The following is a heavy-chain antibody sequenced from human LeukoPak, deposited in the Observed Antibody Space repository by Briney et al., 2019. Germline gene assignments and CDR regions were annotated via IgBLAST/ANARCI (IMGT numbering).Heavy chain of an antibody. Sequence: GGSLRLSCAAPGFTFSSYSMNWVRQAPGKGLEWASSISSSSSYIYYADSVKGRFTISRDNAKNSLYLQMNSLRAEDTAVYYCARLNNGGPYFDYWGQGTLVTVSS. CDR2: ISSSSSYI. D-gene: IGHD2-8*01. V-gene: IGHV3-21*01. CDR3: ARLNNGGPYFDY. CDR1: GFTFSSYS. J-gene: IGHJ4*02.